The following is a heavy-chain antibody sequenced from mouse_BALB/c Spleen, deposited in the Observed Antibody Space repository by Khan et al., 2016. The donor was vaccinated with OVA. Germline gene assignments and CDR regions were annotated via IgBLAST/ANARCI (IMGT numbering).Heavy chain of an antibody. CDR3: ARPPYFSYTLDY. J-gene: IGHJ4*01. CDR1: GYTFTSYG. Sequence: QIQLVQSGPELKKPGETVKISCKASGYTFTSYGMNWVKQSPGKALRWMGWINTYTGEPTYTDDFKGRFAFSLATSARPAYLQINNLKNEDTATYFGARPPYFSYTLDYWGQGTSVTVSS. D-gene: IGHD2-10*01. V-gene: IGHV9-3-1*01. CDR2: INTYTGEP.